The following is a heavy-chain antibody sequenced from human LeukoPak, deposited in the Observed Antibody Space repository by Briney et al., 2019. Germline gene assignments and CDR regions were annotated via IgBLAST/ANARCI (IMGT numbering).Heavy chain of an antibody. D-gene: IGHD3-16*01. CDR3: AKDDGVMGFDY. Sequence: GGSLRLSCAASGFSFNSYGVHWVRQAPVKGLEWVAFIRHDGSDKHYADSVKGRFTISRDNSKNTLYLQMNSLRAEDTAVYYCAKDDGVMGFDYWGQGTLVIVSS. V-gene: IGHV3-30*02. CDR1: GFSFNSYG. CDR2: IRHDGSDK. J-gene: IGHJ4*02.